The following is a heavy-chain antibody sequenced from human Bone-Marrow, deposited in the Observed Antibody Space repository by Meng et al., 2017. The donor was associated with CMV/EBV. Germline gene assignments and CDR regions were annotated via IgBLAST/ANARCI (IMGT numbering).Heavy chain of an antibody. CDR2: ISSSGTYI. CDR1: GFTFNSYS. J-gene: IGHJ4*02. Sequence: GESLKISCAASGFTFNSYSVNWVRQAPGKGLEWVSSISSSGTYIYYADSVKGRFTISRDNAQNSLYLQMNSLRAEDTAVYYCARAWYSGNSDLGFWGQGTVVTVSS. D-gene: IGHD4-23*01. V-gene: IGHV3-21*01. CDR3: ARAWYSGNSDLGF.